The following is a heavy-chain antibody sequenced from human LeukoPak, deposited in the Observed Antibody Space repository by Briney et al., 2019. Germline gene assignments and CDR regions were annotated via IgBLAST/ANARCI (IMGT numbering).Heavy chain of an antibody. CDR1: GCSISSYY. J-gene: IGHJ4*02. D-gene: IGHD6-13*01. CDR2: IYYSGST. V-gene: IGHV4-59*01. CDR3: ARDAGIAAAGTGGHFDY. Sequence: PSETLSLTCTVSGCSISSYYWSWIRQPPGKGLEWIGDIYYSGSTNYNPSLKSRRTISLDTSKNQFSLKLSSVTAADTAVYYCARDAGIAAAGTGGHFDYWGQGTLVTVSS.